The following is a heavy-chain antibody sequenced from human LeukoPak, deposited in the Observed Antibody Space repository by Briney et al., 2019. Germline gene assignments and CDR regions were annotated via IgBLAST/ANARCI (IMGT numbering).Heavy chain of an antibody. J-gene: IGHJ4*02. V-gene: IGHV3-33*01. CDR3: ARELPPLEKYYFDY. CDR2: IWYDGSNK. CDR1: GFTFRSYG. D-gene: IGHD3-3*01. Sequence: CLRLSCAASGFTFRSYGMHWVRQAPGKGLQWVAVIWYDGSNKYYADSVKGPFTISRDNSKNTLSLQMNSLRAEDTAVYYCARELPPLEKYYFDYWGQGTLVTVS.